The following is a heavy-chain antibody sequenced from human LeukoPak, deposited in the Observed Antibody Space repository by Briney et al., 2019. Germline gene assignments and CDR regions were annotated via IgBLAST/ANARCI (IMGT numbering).Heavy chain of an antibody. J-gene: IGHJ5*02. CDR3: ARDPVTIFGVVIRGRWFDP. CDR2: INPSGGST. Sequence: GASVKVSCKASGYTFTSYYMHWVRQAPGQGLEWVGIINPSGGSTSYAQKFQGRVTMTRDTSTSTVYMELSSLRSEDTAVYYCARDPVTIFGVVIRGRWFDPWGQGTLVTVSS. CDR1: GYTFTSYY. D-gene: IGHD3-3*01. V-gene: IGHV1-46*01.